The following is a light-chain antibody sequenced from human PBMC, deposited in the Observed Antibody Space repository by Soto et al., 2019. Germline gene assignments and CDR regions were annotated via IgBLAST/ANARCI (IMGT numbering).Light chain of an antibody. Sequence: DFQMSQSPSTLSASVGDKVTITCRASQSISSWLAWYQQKPRTAPNLLIYKASTLQSGVPSRFSGSGSGIEFTLTFSSLQPDDSATYYCQQYNDNWTFGQGTKVEIK. J-gene: IGKJ1*01. CDR2: KAS. V-gene: IGKV1-5*03. CDR1: QSISSW. CDR3: QQYNDNWT.